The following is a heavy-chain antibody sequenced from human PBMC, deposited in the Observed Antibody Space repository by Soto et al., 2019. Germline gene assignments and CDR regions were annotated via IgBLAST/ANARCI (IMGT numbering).Heavy chain of an antibody. CDR2: INPNSGGT. CDR1: GYTFTGYY. D-gene: IGHD3-3*01. V-gene: IGHV1-2*04. Sequence: ASVKVSCKASGYTFTGYYMHWVRQAPGQGLEWMGWINPNSGGTNYAQKFQGWVTMTRDTSISTAYMELSRLRSDDTAVYYCASDFGWSGSPSLRAFDIWGQGTMVTVSS. CDR3: ASDFGWSGSPSLRAFDI. J-gene: IGHJ3*02.